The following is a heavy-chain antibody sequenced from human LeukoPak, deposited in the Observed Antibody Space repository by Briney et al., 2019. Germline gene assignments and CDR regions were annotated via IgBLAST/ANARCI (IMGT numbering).Heavy chain of an antibody. CDR2: IYYSGST. V-gene: IGHV4-31*03. CDR1: GGSISSGGYY. Sequence: SQTLSLTCTVSGGSISSGGYYWSWIRQHPGKGLEWIGYIYYSGSTYYNPSLKSRVTISVDRSKNQFSLKLSSVTAADTAVYYCARDRRDGYYTYYFDYWGQGTLVTVSS. J-gene: IGHJ4*02. CDR3: ARDRRDGYYTYYFDY. D-gene: IGHD5-24*01.